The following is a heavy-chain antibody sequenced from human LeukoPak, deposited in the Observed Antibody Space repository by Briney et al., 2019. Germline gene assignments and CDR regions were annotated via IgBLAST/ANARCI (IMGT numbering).Heavy chain of an antibody. CDR2: IYFTGHS. Sequence: SETLSLTCTVSGGSMSGSYWSWIRQSPGKGLEWLGYIYFTGHSKSNPSLKSRITISLDTSKNQLSLRLASVTAADTAVYYCARRRQVTSYSPYAFDIWGQGTMVTVSS. D-gene: IGHD2-15*01. V-gene: IGHV4-59*08. CDR1: GGSMSGSY. CDR3: ARRRQVTSYSPYAFDI. J-gene: IGHJ3*02.